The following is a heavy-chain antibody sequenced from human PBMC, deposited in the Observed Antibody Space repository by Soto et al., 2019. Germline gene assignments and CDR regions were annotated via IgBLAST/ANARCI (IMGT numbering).Heavy chain of an antibody. V-gene: IGHV3-23*01. D-gene: IGHD3-22*01. CDR1: GFTFSNYA. J-gene: IGHJ6*02. CDR3: ASDYDSSGYYEGPYYYGMDV. CDR2: ISGSYGST. Sequence: PGGSLRLSCAASGFTFSNYAMSWVRQAPGKGLEWVSAISGSYGSTYYADSVKGRFTISRDNSKNTLYLQMNSLRAEDTAVYYCASDYDSSGYYEGPYYYGMDVWGQGTTVTVSS.